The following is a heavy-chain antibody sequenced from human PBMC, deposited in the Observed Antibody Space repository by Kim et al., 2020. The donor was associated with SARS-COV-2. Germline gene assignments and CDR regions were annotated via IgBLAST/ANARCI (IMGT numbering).Heavy chain of an antibody. V-gene: IGHV3-23*01. CDR1: GFIFNNYA. D-gene: IGHD3-3*01. Sequence: GGSLRLSCAASGFIFNNYAMSWVRQTPGKGLEWVSGISGSVVSGTGGDTFYAESVKGRFTISRDDSKNMLYLQMHSLRAEDSAVYFCAKDGPNKIFGVVTIRPFNYWGQGTLVTVSS. CDR2: ISGSVVSGTGGDT. CDR3: AKDGPNKIFGVVTIRPFNY. J-gene: IGHJ4*02.